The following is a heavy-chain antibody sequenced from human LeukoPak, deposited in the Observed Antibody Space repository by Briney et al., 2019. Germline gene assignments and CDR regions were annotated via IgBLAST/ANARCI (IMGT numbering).Heavy chain of an antibody. V-gene: IGHV3-33*01. J-gene: IGHJ4*02. CDR3: ARDRSSSAADY. Sequence: PGGSLRLSCAASGFTFSSYGMPWVRQAPGKGLEWVAVIWCDGSNKYYADSVKGRFTNSRDNSKNTLYLQMNSLRAEDTAVYYCARDRSSSAADYWGQGTLVTVSS. D-gene: IGHD6-19*01. CDR1: GFTFSSYG. CDR2: IWCDGSNK.